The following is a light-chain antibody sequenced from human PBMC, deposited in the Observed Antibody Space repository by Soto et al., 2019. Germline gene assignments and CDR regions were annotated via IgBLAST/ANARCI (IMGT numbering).Light chain of an antibody. CDR3: LQYNDWPPRLA. CDR2: AAS. J-gene: IGKJ4*01. CDR1: RGINTN. Sequence: VMTQSPTTLSVSPGERATLSCRASRGINTNLAWYQQRPGQAPRLLIYAASTRATGIPVRFSGSGSGTEFSLTISSLQAEDFATYYCLQYNDWPPRLAFGGGTK. V-gene: IGKV3-15*01.